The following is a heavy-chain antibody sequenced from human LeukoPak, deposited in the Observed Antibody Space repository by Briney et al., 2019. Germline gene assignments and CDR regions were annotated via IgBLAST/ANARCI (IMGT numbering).Heavy chain of an antibody. V-gene: IGHV4-30-2*01. D-gene: IGHD3-10*01. J-gene: IGHJ5*02. Sequence: PSETLSLTCTVSGGSISSGGYYWSWIRQPPGKGLEWIGYIYHSGSTYYNPSLKSRVTISVDTSKNQFSLKLSSVTAADTAVYYCARVLYRYYGSGSYSNWFDPWGQGTLVTVSS. CDR2: IYHSGST. CDR1: GGSISSGGYY. CDR3: ARVLYRYYGSGSYSNWFDP.